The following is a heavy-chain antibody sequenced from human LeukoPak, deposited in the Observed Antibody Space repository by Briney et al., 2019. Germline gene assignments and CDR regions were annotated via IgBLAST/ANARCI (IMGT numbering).Heavy chain of an antibody. CDR2: ISSSSSTI. CDR1: GFTLSSYS. D-gene: IGHD3-10*01. CDR3: ARDTRGITMVRGVPPAFDE. Sequence: GGSLTLPCAVSGFTLSSYSMKWVRQPPGKGLEWVSYISSSSSTIYYADSVKGRFTISRDNAKNSRYLQMDSLRAEDTAVYYCARDTRGITMVRGVPPAFDEWGQGTLVTVSS. J-gene: IGHJ4*02. V-gene: IGHV3-48*01.